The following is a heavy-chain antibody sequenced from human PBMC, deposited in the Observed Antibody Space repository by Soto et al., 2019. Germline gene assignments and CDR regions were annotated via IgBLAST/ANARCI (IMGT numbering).Heavy chain of an antibody. J-gene: IGHJ4*02. CDR3: ARQRTSVVTQAYFDS. Sequence: SETLSLTCSVSGGSISSGCYYWSWIRQPPGKGLEWIGSIYYSGSTYYNPSLKSRVTMSVDTSKNQFSLKLRSVTAADTALYYCARQRTSVVTQAYFDSWGQGSLVTVSS. D-gene: IGHD2-21*02. CDR1: GGSISSGCYY. CDR2: IYYSGST. V-gene: IGHV4-39*01.